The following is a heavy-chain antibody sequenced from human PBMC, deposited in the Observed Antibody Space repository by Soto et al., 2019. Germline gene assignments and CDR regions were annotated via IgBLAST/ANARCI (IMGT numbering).Heavy chain of an antibody. J-gene: IGHJ6*02. Sequence: GESLKISCKTSGCSFTSYWIGWVRQMPGKGLEWMGIIYPGDSDTRYSPSFQGQVTISADKSIKTAYLQWSSLEASDTAMYYCARQYPTVTTRLFYYYGLDVWGQGTTVTV. CDR2: IYPGDSDT. V-gene: IGHV5-51*01. CDR3: ARQYPTVTTRLFYYYGLDV. D-gene: IGHD4-4*01. CDR1: GCSFTSYW.